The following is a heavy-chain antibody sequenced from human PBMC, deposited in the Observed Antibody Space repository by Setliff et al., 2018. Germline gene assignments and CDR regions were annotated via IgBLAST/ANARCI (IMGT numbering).Heavy chain of an antibody. Sequence: PSETLSLTCTVSGGSISSYYWNWIRQPPGKGLEWIGYIHYSGSPNHHPSLKSRVSTSVDTSQNQISLKLSSVTAADTAVYYCARTMYSSSWYGAFDIWGQGTMVTVSS. CDR3: ARTMYSSSWYGAFDI. CDR2: IHYSGSP. D-gene: IGHD6-13*01. J-gene: IGHJ3*02. V-gene: IGHV4-59*01. CDR1: GGSISSYY.